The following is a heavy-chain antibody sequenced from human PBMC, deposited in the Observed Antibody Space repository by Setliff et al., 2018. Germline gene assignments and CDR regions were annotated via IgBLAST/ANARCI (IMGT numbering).Heavy chain of an antibody. J-gene: IGHJ5*02. CDR1: GYTFTDYY. V-gene: IGHV1-2*02. Sequence: VASVKVSCKASGYTFTDYYMHWVRQAPGQGLEWMGWINPNSGGSTYAQKFQGRVTMTRDTSISTAYMELSRLRSDDTAVYYCARDGSSGYYYRKYNWFDPWGQGTLVTVSS. CDR3: ARDGSSGYYYRKYNWFDP. D-gene: IGHD3-22*01. CDR2: INPNSGGS.